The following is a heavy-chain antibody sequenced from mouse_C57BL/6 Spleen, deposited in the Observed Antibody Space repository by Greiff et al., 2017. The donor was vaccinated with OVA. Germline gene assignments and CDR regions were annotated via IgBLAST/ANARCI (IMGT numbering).Heavy chain of an antibody. V-gene: IGHV5-4*03. D-gene: IGHD1-1*01. CDR2: ISDGGSYT. Sequence: EVMLVESGGGLVKPGGSLKLSCAASGFTFSSYAMSWVRQTPEKRLEWVATISDGGSYTYYPDNVKGRFTISRDNAKNNLYLQMSHLKSEDTAMYYCARCITTVVATYWYFDVWGTGTTVTVSS. J-gene: IGHJ1*03. CDR1: GFTFSSYA. CDR3: ARCITTVVATYWYFDV.